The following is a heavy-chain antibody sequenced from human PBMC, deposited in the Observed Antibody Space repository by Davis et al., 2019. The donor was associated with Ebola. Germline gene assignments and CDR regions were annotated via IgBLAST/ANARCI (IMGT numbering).Heavy chain of an antibody. CDR2: INPNSGGT. CDR3: ARGRVGATGDY. CDR1: GYTFTGYY. Sequence: AASVKVSCKASGYTFTGYYMHWVRQAPGQGLEWMGWINPNSGGTNYAQKFQGWVTMTRDTSISTAYMELSSLRSEDTAVYYCARGRVGATGDYWGQGTLVTVSS. D-gene: IGHD1-26*01. J-gene: IGHJ4*02. V-gene: IGHV1-2*04.